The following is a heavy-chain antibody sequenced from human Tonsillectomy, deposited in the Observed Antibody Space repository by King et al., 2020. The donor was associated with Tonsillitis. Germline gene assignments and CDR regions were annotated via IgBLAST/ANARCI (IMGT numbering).Heavy chain of an antibody. D-gene: IGHD6-19*01. CDR3: ARDLVAVAGQFDY. Sequence: VQLVESGGGLVQPGGSRRLSCAASGFTFRGYSMNWVRQAPGKGLEWVSYISSSSGTIYYADSVKGRFTISRDNAKNSLYLQMNSLRDEDTAVYYCARDLVAVAGQFDYWGQGSLVTVSS. CDR1: GFTFRGYS. CDR2: ISSSSGTI. J-gene: IGHJ4*02. V-gene: IGHV3-48*02.